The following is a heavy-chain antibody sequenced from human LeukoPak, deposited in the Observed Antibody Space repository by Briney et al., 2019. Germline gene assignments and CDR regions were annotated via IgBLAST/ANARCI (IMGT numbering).Heavy chain of an antibody. CDR1: GFTFSSYA. Sequence: PGRSLRLSCAASGFTFSSYAMHWVRQGPGRGLDWVSLIHRGGATYYADSVKGRFIISRDNSNNTLYLQMNSLRPDDTAVYYCARGKREAGDYYYYGMDVWGQGTTVTVSS. V-gene: IGHV3-66*01. CDR2: IHRGGAT. CDR3: ARGKREAGDYYYYGMDV. J-gene: IGHJ6*02. D-gene: IGHD1-26*01.